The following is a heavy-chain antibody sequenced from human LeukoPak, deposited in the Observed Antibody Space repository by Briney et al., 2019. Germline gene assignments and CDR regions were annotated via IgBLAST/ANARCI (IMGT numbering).Heavy chain of an antibody. Sequence: PGWSLRLSCVASGFTFSTYSMTWVRQAPGRGLEWVSSISGSSDNIVYADSVKGRFTLSRDNAKKSLYLQMNSLRAEDTAVYYCAKSPGVNSGWYNYWGQGTLVTVSS. CDR2: ISGSSDNI. V-gene: IGHV3-21*01. CDR3: AKSPGVNSGWYNY. J-gene: IGHJ4*02. D-gene: IGHD6-19*01. CDR1: GFTFSTYS.